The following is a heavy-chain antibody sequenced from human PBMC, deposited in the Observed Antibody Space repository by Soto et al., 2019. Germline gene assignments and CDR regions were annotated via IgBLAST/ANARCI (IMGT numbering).Heavy chain of an antibody. Sequence: SETMSLTCTVSGDSISSSSYYWAWNRQPPGKGIERIGSIYYSGSTYYNPSLKSRVTISVDTSKNQFSLKLSSVTAADTAVYYCARPRPMYYYDSSGYHVPDAFDIWGQGTMVTVSS. V-gene: IGHV4-39*01. J-gene: IGHJ3*02. D-gene: IGHD3-22*01. CDR1: GDSISSSSYY. CDR3: ARPRPMYYYDSSGYHVPDAFDI. CDR2: IYYSGST.